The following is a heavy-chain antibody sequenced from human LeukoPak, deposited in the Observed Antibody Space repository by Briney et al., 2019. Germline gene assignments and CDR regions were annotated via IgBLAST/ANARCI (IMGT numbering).Heavy chain of an antibody. V-gene: IGHV1-69*02. CDR1: GGTFNNFP. J-gene: IGHJ5*02. CDR3: ARRKLPLTGSPGYDWFDP. CDR2: IIPIVNRT. Sequence: GGSVRVSCTASGGTFNNFPISWVRQAPGQGLEWMGRIIPIVNRTTYAQKFQDRVTITADKSTATAYMEMSSLTFDDTAVYYCARRKLPLTGSPGYDWFDPWGQGTLVTVSS. D-gene: IGHD3-9*01.